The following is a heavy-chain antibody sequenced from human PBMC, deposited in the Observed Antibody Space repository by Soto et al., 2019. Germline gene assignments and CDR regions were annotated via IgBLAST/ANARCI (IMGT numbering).Heavy chain of an antibody. D-gene: IGHD6-19*01. V-gene: IGHV3-33*01. CDR2: IWYDGINK. CDR1: GFTFNNYG. J-gene: IGHJ4*02. CDR3: ARDRDPIAVAGTVPDGGSRAFDS. Sequence: QVQLVESGGGVVQPGGSLRLSCAASGFTFNNYGMHWVRQAPGKGLEWVAVIWYDGINKYYTDSVKGRFTISRDNSKNTVDLQMNSLRADDTGTYYCARDRDPIAVAGTVPDGGSRAFDSWGQGTLVTVSS.